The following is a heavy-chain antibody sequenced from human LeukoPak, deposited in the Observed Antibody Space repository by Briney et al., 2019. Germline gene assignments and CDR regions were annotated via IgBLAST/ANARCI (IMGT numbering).Heavy chain of an antibody. CDR2: IYYSGRT. V-gene: IGHV4-39*07. Sequence: SETLSLTCTVSGGSISSSSYYWGWIRQPPEKGLECIGSIYYSGRTYYNPSLKSRVTISVDTSKNHFSLKLSSVTAADTAVYYCARITEWNDFDYWGQGTLVTVSS. CDR3: ARITEWNDFDY. D-gene: IGHD1-1*01. CDR1: GGSISSSSYY. J-gene: IGHJ4*02.